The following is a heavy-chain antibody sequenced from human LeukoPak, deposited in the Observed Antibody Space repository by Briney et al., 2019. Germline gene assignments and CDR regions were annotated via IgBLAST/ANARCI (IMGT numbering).Heavy chain of an antibody. Sequence: GGSLRLSCAAPGFTFSSYAMSWVRQAPGKGLEWVSAISGSGGSTYYADSVKGRFTISRDNSKNTLYLQMNSLRAEDTAVYYCAKVESGYCSSTSCPTELNYYYYMDVWGKGTTVTVSS. V-gene: IGHV3-23*01. J-gene: IGHJ6*03. CDR2: ISGSGGST. CDR1: GFTFSSYA. CDR3: AKVESGYCSSTSCPTELNYYYYMDV. D-gene: IGHD2-2*01.